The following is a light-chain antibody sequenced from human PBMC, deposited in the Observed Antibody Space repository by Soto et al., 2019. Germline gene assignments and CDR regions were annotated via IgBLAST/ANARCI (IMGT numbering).Light chain of an antibody. J-gene: IGKJ4*01. CDR3: QQYDSSPLT. Sequence: EIVLTQSPGTLSLSPGERATLSCRASQSVSSSYLAWYQQKPGQAPRLLMYVASSRATGIPDRFSGSGSGTGFTLTISRLEPEDFALYYCQQYDSSPLTFGGGTKVEIK. CDR1: QSVSSSY. CDR2: VAS. V-gene: IGKV3-20*01.